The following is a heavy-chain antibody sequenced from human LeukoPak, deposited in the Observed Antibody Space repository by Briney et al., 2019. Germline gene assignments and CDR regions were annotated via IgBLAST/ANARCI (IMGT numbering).Heavy chain of an antibody. V-gene: IGHV4-39*01. J-gene: IGHJ4*02. CDR1: GGSISSSHSY. D-gene: IGHD1-26*01. Sequence: SETLSLTCTVSGGSISSSHSYWAWIRQPPGKGLEWIGNIDYSGSTYYNPSLKSRVTISIDTSKSHFSLKLSSVTAADTAVYYCARQSGSHWFVPSIDYWGQGTLVTVSS. CDR2: IDYSGST. CDR3: ARQSGSHWFVPSIDY.